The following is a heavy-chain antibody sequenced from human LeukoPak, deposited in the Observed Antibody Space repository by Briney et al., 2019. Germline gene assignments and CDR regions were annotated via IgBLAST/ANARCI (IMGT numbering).Heavy chain of an antibody. CDR2: IYTSGST. V-gene: IGHV4-4*07. Sequence: SETLSLTCTVSGGSLSSYYWSWIRQPAGKGLEWIGRIYTSGSTNYNPSLKSRVTMSVDTSKNQFSLKLSSVTAADTAVYYCARGVIEWLSTYYYYYMDVWGKGTTVTVSS. J-gene: IGHJ6*03. CDR3: ARGVIEWLSTYYYYYMDV. CDR1: GGSLSSYY. D-gene: IGHD3-3*01.